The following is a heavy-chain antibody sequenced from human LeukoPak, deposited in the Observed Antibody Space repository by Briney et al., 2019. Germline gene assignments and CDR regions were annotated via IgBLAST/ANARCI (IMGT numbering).Heavy chain of an antibody. D-gene: IGHD5-18*01. J-gene: IGHJ6*02. CDR3: AKDHAYSYGPKPYYYYYGMDV. V-gene: IGHV3-30*18. Sequence: PGGSLRLSCAASGFTFSSYGMHWVRQAPGKGLEWVAVISYDGSNKYYADSVKGRFTISRDNSKNTLYLQMNSLRAEDTAVYYCAKDHAYSYGPKPYYYYYGMDVWGQGTTVTVSS. CDR2: ISYDGSNK. CDR1: GFTFSSYG.